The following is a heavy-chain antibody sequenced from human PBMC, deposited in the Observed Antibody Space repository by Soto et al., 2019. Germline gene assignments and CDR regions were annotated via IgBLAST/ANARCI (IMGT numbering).Heavy chain of an antibody. Sequence: SETLSLTCTVSGGSISGSSFYWDWIRQPPGKGLEWIGSIYYSGSTYYNPSLKSRVTISVDTSENQFSLKLTSVTAADTAVYYCARHPSDFWFDPWGQGTLVTVSS. J-gene: IGHJ5*02. CDR3: ARHPSDFWFDP. CDR1: GGSISGSSFY. D-gene: IGHD2-21*02. CDR2: IYYSGST. V-gene: IGHV4-39*01.